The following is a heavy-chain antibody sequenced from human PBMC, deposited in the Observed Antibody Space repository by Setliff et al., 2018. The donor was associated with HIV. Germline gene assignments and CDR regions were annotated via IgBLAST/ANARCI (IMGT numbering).Heavy chain of an antibody. D-gene: IGHD3-3*01. CDR2: IYPGDSDT. J-gene: IGHJ5*01. Sequence: GESLKISCRGSGYTFTNYWIGWVRQMPGRGLEWMGIIYPGDSDTRYCPSFEGQVTMSADKSINTAYLQWNSLKASDTAMYYCARQPTDTSGYNNWFDSWGQGTQVTVSS. V-gene: IGHV5-51*01. CDR3: ARQPTDTSGYNNWFDS. CDR1: GYTFTNYW.